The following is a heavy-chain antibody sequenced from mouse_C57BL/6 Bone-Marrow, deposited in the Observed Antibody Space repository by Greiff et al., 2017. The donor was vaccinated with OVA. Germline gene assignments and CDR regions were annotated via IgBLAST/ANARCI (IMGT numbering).Heavy chain of an antibody. V-gene: IGHV5-17*01. CDR2: ISSGSSTI. CDR3: ARGYYGLAWFAY. D-gene: IGHD1-1*01. J-gene: IGHJ3*01. Sequence: EVKVVESGGGLVKPGGSLKLSCAASGFTFSDYGMHWVRQAPEKGLEWVAYISSGSSTIYYADTVKGRFTISRDNAKNTLFLQMTSLRSEDTAMYYCARGYYGLAWFAYWGQGTLVTVSA. CDR1: GFTFSDYG.